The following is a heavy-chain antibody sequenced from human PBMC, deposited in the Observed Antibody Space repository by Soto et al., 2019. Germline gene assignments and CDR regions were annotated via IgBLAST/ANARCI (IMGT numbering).Heavy chain of an antibody. J-gene: IGHJ3*02. CDR1: GGSISSSSYY. CDR3: ARVEQGAATTVVDAFDI. Sequence: SETLSLTCTVSGGSISSSSYYWGWTRQPPGKGLEWIGSIYYSGSTYYNPSLKSRVTISVDTSKNQFSLKMSSVTAADTALYYCARVEQGAATTVVDAFDIWGQGTMVTVSS. CDR2: IYYSGST. V-gene: IGHV4-39*01. D-gene: IGHD1-1*01.